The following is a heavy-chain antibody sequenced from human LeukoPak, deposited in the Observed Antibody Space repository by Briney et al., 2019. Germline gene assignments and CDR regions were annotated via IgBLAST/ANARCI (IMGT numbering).Heavy chain of an antibody. CDR2: ISYDGSRT. D-gene: IGHD2-2*01. CDR3: ARAEVPGAIKSGAFDI. V-gene: IGHV3-30*07. CDR1: GFTFTEYA. Sequence: QPGRSQRLSCAASGFTFTEYAMHWVRQAPGKGLEWVALISYDGSRTDYADSVKGRFTISRDNSRNTLYLQMNSLRAEDTAVYYCARAEVPGAIKSGAFDIGGQGTMVTVSS. J-gene: IGHJ3*02.